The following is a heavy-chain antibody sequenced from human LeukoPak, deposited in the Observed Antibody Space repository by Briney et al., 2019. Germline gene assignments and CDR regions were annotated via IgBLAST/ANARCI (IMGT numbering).Heavy chain of an antibody. J-gene: IGHJ5*02. CDR3: ARGLRYYDSSGYRTGYWFDP. V-gene: IGHV4-4*07. Sequence: SETLSLTCTVSGGSISSYYWSWIRQPAGKGLEWIGRIYTSGSTNYNPSPKSRVTMSVDTSMNQFSLKLSSVTAADTAVYYCARGLRYYDSSGYRTGYWFDPWGQGALVTVSS. CDR1: GGSISSYY. CDR2: IYTSGST. D-gene: IGHD3-22*01.